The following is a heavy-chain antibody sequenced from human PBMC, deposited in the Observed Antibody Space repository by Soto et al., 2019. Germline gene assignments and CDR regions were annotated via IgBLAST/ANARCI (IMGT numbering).Heavy chain of an antibody. V-gene: IGHV4-59*12. CDR1: GDTIRSDY. J-gene: IGHJ3*02. D-gene: IGHD4-4*01. CDR3: ARDGYSRYAFDI. Sequence: SETLSLTCSVSGDTIRSDYWNWIRQPSGKRLEWIGYIYYSGSTNYNPSLKSRVTISVDTSKNQFSLKLSSVTAADTAVYYCARDGYSRYAFDIWGQGTMVTVSS. CDR2: IYYSGST.